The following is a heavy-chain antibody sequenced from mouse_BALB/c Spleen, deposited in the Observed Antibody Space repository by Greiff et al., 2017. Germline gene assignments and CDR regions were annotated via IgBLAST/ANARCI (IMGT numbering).Heavy chain of an antibody. CDR2: ICSGGSYT. CDR3: ASPAYCGNDSFAY. CDR1: GFTFTSYG. D-gene: IGHD2-9*01. Sequence: EVQVVESGGDLVKPGGSLTLSCAASGFTFTSYGMSWVRQTPGKRLEWVGAICSGGSYTYYPDSVKGRFNISRDTAKNTLYLQMSSLKSEDTAMYCCASPAYCGNDSFAYWGQGTLVTVSA. V-gene: IGHV5-6*01. J-gene: IGHJ3*01.